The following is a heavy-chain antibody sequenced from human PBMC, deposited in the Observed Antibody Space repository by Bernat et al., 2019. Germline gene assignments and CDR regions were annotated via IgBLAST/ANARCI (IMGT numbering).Heavy chain of an antibody. CDR3: TRAGRDGYNLDYGMDV. CDR1: GFTVDSNY. V-gene: IGHV3-53*01. J-gene: IGHJ6*02. CDR2: ICYTGST. Sequence: EVQLVESGGGLIQPGGSLRLSCAASGFTVDSNYMSWVRQAQGKGLEWVSLICYTGSTFNADAVKGRFTGSRDTSKNTLYLQMNSLRTEDTVVYYCTRAGRDGYNLDYGMDVWGQGTTVTVSS. D-gene: IGHD5-24*01.